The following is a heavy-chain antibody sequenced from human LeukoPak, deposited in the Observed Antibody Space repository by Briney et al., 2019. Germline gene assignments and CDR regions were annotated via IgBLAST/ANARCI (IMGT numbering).Heavy chain of an antibody. Sequence: GGSLRLSCAASGFTFSSYAMSWVRQAPGKGLEWVSAISGSSGSTYYADSVKGRFTISRDNSKNTLYLQMNSLRAEDTAVYYCAKGTIAARPSGPDYWGQGTLVTVSS. CDR2: ISGSSGST. CDR1: GFTFSSYA. V-gene: IGHV3-23*01. J-gene: IGHJ4*02. D-gene: IGHD6-6*01. CDR3: AKGTIAARPSGPDY.